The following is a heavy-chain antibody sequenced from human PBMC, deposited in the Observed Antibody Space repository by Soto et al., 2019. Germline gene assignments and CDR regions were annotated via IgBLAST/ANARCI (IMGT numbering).Heavy chain of an antibody. Sequence: KTSETLSLTCAVSGYSISSGYYWGWIRQPPGKGLEWIGSIYHSGSTYYNPSLKSRVTISVDTSKNQFSLKLSSVTAADTAVYYCARLGTTVTNFDYWGQGXLVTVYS. CDR1: GYSISSGYY. CDR3: ARLGTTVTNFDY. V-gene: IGHV4-38-2*01. D-gene: IGHD4-17*01. J-gene: IGHJ4*02. CDR2: IYHSGST.